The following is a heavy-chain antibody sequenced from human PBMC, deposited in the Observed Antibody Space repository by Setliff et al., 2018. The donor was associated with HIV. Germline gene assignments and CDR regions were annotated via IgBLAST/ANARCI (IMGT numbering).Heavy chain of an antibody. CDR3: ASVGPESLPYTWDDEADTFDI. D-gene: IGHD1-1*01. V-gene: IGHV1-18*01. Sequence: ASVKVSCKASGYIFTNDGISWVRQAPGQGLEWMGWITGYNGNTNYAEKFQGRVTMTIDTSTSTAYLELRSLRSDDTAVYYCASVGPESLPYTWDDEADTFDIWGQGTMVTVSS. CDR2: ITGYNGNT. J-gene: IGHJ3*02. CDR1: GYIFTNDG.